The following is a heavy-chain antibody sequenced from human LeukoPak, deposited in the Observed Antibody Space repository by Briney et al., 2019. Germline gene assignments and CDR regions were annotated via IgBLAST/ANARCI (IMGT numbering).Heavy chain of an antibody. J-gene: IGHJ6*03. V-gene: IGHV1-18*01. CDR1: GCTFTSYG. Sequence: ASVKVSCKASGCTFTSYGISWVRQAPGQGLEWMGWISAYNGNTNYAQKLQGRVTMTTDTSTSTAYMELRSLRSDDTAVYYCARESGYDPNYYYYYMDVWGKGTTVTVSS. D-gene: IGHD5-12*01. CDR3: ARESGYDPNYYYYYMDV. CDR2: ISAYNGNT.